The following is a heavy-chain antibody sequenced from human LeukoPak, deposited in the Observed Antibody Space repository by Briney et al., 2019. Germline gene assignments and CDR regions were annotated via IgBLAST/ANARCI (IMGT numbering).Heavy chain of an antibody. CDR1: GFTVSSNY. J-gene: IGHJ4*02. Sequence: GGSLRLSCAASGFTVSSNYISWVRQAPGKGLEWVSVIYSGGSTYYADSVKGRFTISRDNSKNTLYLQMNSLRAEDTAVYYCARDGASGSYSDYWGQGTLVTVSS. V-gene: IGHV3-53*01. CDR2: IYSGGST. D-gene: IGHD1-26*01. CDR3: ARDGASGSYSDY.